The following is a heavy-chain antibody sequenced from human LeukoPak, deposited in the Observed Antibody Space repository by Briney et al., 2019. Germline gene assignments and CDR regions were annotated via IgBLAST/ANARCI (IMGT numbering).Heavy chain of an antibody. CDR3: ARAVGAGTWYFDY. J-gene: IGHJ4*02. CDR2: IYSDGSI. CDR1: GFTVSNNY. V-gene: IGHV3-66*01. D-gene: IGHD6-13*01. Sequence: PRGSPRLSCAASGFTVSNNYMSWVCQAPGKGLEWVSIIYSDGSINYADSLKGRFTISRDNSKNTLYLRMNSLRVEDTAAYYCARAVGAGTWYFDYWAQGTLVTVTS.